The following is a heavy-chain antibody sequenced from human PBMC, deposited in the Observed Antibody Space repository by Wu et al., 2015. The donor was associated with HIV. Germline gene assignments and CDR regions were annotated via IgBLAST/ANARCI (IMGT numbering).Heavy chain of an antibody. CDR2: IIPIFGTT. Sequence: QVQLVQSGAGVKKPGSSMTLSCKVSGGSFSSYSISWVRQAPGQGLEWMGGIIPIFGTTHYAQKFQGRVTISTDESTTTGYMDLSSLRSEDTAVYYCARGPDTLVRGLNYYGMDVWGQGP. D-gene: IGHD3-10*01. J-gene: IGHJ6*02. CDR1: GGSFSSYS. V-gene: IGHV1-69*05. CDR3: ARGPDTLVRGLNYYGMDV.